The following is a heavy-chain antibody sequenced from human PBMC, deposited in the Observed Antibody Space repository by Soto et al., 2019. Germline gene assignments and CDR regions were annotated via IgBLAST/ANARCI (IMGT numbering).Heavy chain of an antibody. CDR1: GGSISSYD. J-gene: IGHJ4*02. CDR2: IYYSGST. D-gene: IGHD1-1*01. V-gene: IGHV4-59*08. Sequence: SETLSLTCTVCGGSISSYDWSWLRQPPGKGLEWIRYIYYSGSTNYNPSLKSRVTISVDTSKNQFSLKLSSVTAAYTAVYYCARNPRGELQPIDYWGQGTRVTVS. CDR3: ARNPRGELQPIDY.